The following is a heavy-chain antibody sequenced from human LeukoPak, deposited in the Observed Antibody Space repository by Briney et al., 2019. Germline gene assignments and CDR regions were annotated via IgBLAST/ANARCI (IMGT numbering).Heavy chain of an antibody. Sequence: GGSLRLSCAASGFTFSDYYMSWIRQAPGKGLEWISYISSSGSTIYYADSVKGRFTISRDNAKNSLYLQMNSLRAEDTAVYYCARGVQYQLLFAEYFQHWGQGTLVTVSS. J-gene: IGHJ1*01. D-gene: IGHD2-2*01. CDR2: ISSSGSTI. CDR3: ARGVQYQLLFAEYFQH. V-gene: IGHV3-11*04. CDR1: GFTFSDYY.